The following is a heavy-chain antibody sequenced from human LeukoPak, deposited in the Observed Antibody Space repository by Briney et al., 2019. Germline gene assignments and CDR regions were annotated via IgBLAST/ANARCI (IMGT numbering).Heavy chain of an antibody. J-gene: IGHJ6*02. CDR1: GGSISSGSYY. V-gene: IGHV4-61*02. D-gene: IGHD3-16*01. CDR3: ARGDYDYVWGSFLSLDV. CDR2: IYTSGST. Sequence: SQTLSLTCTVSGGSISSGSYYWSWIRQPAGKGLEWIARIYTSGSTNYNPSLKTRVTISVDTSKNQFSLKLSSVTAADTAVYYCARGDYDYVWGSFLSLDVWGQGTTVTVSS.